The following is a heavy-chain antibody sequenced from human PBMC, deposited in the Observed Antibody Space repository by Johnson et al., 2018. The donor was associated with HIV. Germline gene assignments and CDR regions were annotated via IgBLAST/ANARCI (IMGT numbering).Heavy chain of an antibody. V-gene: IGHV3-33*01. CDR2: IWYDGSTE. CDR3: ARSKDCSVGTCPDGLDI. CDR1: GFTFNRYA. D-gene: IGHD2-15*01. Sequence: QVQLVESGGGAVQPGTSLRLSCAASGFTFNRYAMHWVRQAPGKGLEWVSVIWYDGSTEYYADSVKVRFTTSRDNTNNSLYRQMNSLKAEDTAVYYCARSKDCSVGTCPDGLDIWGQGTMVIVSS. J-gene: IGHJ3*02.